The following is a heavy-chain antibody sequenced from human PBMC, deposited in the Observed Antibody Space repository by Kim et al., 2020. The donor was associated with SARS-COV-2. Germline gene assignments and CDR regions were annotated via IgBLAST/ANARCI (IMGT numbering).Heavy chain of an antibody. CDR3: ASEDYYVSSGYHRLEYFQH. D-gene: IGHD3-22*01. J-gene: IGHJ1*01. CDR1: GVSISSSSYY. V-gene: IGHV4-39*01. Sequence: SETLSLTCTVSGVSISSSSYYWGWIHQPPGKGLEWIGSIYYSGSTYYNPSLKSRVTISVDTSKNQFSLKLSSVTAADTAVYYCASEDYYVSSGYHRLEYFQHWGQGALVSVSS. CDR2: IYYSGST.